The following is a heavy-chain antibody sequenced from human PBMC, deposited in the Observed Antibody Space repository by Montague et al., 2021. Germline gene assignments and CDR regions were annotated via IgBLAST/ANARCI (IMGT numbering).Heavy chain of an antibody. CDR3: ARERDRCDNRDS. CDR2: VYHGGST. Sequence: SETLSLTCTVSRLPITSDYYWGWIRQPPGKGLELMGSVYHGGSTYYNQSLKSRVTISVDTSNNHFSLNLSSVTAADTAVYYCARERDRCDNRDSWGKGSTIAV. CDR1: RLPITSDYY. D-gene: IGHD2-15*01. J-gene: IGHJ6*03. V-gene: IGHV4-38-2*02.